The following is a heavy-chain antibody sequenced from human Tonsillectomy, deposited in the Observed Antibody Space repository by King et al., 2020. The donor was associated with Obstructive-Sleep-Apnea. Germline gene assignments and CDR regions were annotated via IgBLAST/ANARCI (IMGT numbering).Heavy chain of an antibody. D-gene: IGHD3-3*01. Sequence: VQLVESGGGLVQPGGSLRLSCAASGFTFSSYAMSWVRQAPGKGLEWVSGLSGSGGRTYYADSVKGRFTISRDNSKNTLYLQMNSLRAEDTAVYYCAKDHTYYDFWSGYSQPYDAFDIWGQGTMVTVSS. CDR3: AKDHTYYDFWSGYSQPYDAFDI. J-gene: IGHJ3*02. CDR1: GFTFSSYA. V-gene: IGHV3-23*04. CDR2: LSGSGGRT.